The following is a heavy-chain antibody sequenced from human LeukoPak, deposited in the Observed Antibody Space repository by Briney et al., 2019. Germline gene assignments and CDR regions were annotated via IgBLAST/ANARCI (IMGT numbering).Heavy chain of an antibody. Sequence: GGSLRLSCAGSGFTFSHYGMHWVRQAPGKGLEWVSSISTLSTFIYYADSRRGRFTISRDDAKNSVYLQMHGLRAEDTAVYYCAKGKDSVAGATNDYWGQGTMVTVSS. J-gene: IGHJ4*02. CDR3: AKGKDSVAGATNDY. CDR2: ISTLSTFI. CDR1: GFTFSHYG. V-gene: IGHV3-21*06. D-gene: IGHD6-19*01.